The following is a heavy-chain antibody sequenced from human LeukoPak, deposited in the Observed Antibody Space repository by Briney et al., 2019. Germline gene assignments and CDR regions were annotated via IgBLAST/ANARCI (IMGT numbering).Heavy chain of an antibody. Sequence: GRSLRLSCAASGFTFSSYAMHRVRQAPGKGLEWVAVISYDGSNKYYADSVKGRFTISRDNSKNTLYLQMNSLRAEDTAVYYCASHCTNGVCYTLPEGGMDVWGQGTTVTVSS. J-gene: IGHJ6*02. CDR2: ISYDGSNK. D-gene: IGHD2-8*01. CDR1: GFTFSSYA. V-gene: IGHV3-30-3*01. CDR3: ASHCTNGVCYTLPEGGMDV.